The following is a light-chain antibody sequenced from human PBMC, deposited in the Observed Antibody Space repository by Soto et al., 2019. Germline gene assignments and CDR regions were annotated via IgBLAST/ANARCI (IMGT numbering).Light chain of an antibody. CDR3: QQRYSTPET. Sequence: DIQMTQSPSSLPASTGDRVTITCRASRPIHTFLNWYQQKPGKAPNLLIYGASTLQTGVPSRFSGSGSGTDFTLTISSLQPEDFASYYCQQRYSTPETFGQGTRLEIK. V-gene: IGKV1-39*01. CDR2: GAS. J-gene: IGKJ5*01. CDR1: RPIHTF.